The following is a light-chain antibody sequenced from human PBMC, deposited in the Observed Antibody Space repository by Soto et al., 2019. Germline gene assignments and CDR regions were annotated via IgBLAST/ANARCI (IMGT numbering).Light chain of an antibody. V-gene: IGKV3-20*01. CDR1: QSVSRSY. CDR2: DAS. J-gene: IGKJ1*01. CDR3: QHYNSYSEA. Sequence: EIVLTQSPGTLSLSPGDRATLSFRASQSVSRSYLGWYQQKPGQAPRLLIYDASYRATGIPARFSGSGSGTEFTLTISSLQPDDFATYYCQHYNSYSEAFGQGTKVDIK.